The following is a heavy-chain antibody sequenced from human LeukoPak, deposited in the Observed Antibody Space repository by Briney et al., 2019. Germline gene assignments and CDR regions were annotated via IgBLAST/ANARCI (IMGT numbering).Heavy chain of an antibody. D-gene: IGHD6-13*01. J-gene: IGHJ5*02. CDR3: ARVRYSSSWYGGSWFDP. CDR2: IYTSGST. CDR1: GGSISSGSYY. Sequence: SETLSLTCTVSGGSISSGSYYWSWIRQPAGKGLEWIGRIYTSGSTNYNPSLKSRVTISVDTSKNQFSLKLSSVTAADTAVYYCARVRYSSSWYGGSWFDPWGQGTLVTVSS. V-gene: IGHV4-61*02.